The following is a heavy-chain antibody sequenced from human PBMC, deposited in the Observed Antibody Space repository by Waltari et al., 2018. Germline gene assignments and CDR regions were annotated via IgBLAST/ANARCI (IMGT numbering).Heavy chain of an antibody. D-gene: IGHD1-26*01. CDR2: MRGSGGST. J-gene: IGHJ4*02. CDR3: AKAQVPLVGATHVDY. Sequence: EVQLVESGGGLVQPGGSLRLSCAASGFTFSSYAMSWVRQAPGKGLEWVSAMRGSGGSTYSADSVKGRFTISRDNSKNTLYLQMNSLRAEDTAVYYCAKAQVPLVGATHVDYWGQGTLVTVSS. V-gene: IGHV3-23*04. CDR1: GFTFSSYA.